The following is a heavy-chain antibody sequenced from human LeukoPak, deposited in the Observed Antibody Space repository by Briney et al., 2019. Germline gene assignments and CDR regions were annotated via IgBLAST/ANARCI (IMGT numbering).Heavy chain of an antibody. D-gene: IGHD3-22*01. Sequence: SGTLSLTCAVSGGSIDSNNRWTWVRQPPGKGLEWIAYIYSSGSTNYNPSLKSRVTISVDTSKNQFSLKLSSVTAADTALYYCASRYYYDSSGYYDAFDIWGQGTMVTVSS. CDR3: ASRYYYDSSGYYDAFDI. CDR2: IYSSGST. CDR1: GGSIDSNNR. J-gene: IGHJ3*02. V-gene: IGHV4-4*02.